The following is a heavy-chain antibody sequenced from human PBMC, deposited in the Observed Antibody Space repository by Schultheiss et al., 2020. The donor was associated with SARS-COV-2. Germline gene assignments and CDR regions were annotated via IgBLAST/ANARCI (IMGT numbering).Heavy chain of an antibody. D-gene: IGHD2-15*01. Sequence: GGSLRLSCAASGFTFSYYWMSWVRQAPGKGLEWVAVIWYDGSNKYYADSVKGRFTISRDNSKNTLYLQMNSLRAEDTAVYYCARAPNRLPGWPFDLWGRGTLVTVSS. CDR3: ARAPNRLPGWPFDL. CDR2: IWYDGSNK. CDR1: GFTFSYYW. V-gene: IGHV3-33*08. J-gene: IGHJ2*01.